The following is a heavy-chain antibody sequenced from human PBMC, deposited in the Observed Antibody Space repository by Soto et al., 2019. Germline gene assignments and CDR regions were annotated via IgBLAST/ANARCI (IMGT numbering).Heavy chain of an antibody. D-gene: IGHD6-19*01. V-gene: IGHV1-8*02. CDR2: MNPNSGNT. CDR1: GYTFTSYA. Sequence: ASVKVSCKASGYTFTSYAMHWVRQATGQRLEWMGWMNPNSGNTGYAQKFQGRVTMTRNTSISTAYMELSSLRSEDTAVYYCARGLDSSGWYNYWGQGTLVTVSS. J-gene: IGHJ4*02. CDR3: ARGLDSSGWYNY.